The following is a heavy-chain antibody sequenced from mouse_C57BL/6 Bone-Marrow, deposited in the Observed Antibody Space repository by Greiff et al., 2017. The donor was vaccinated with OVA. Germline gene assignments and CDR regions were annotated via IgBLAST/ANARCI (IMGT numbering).Heavy chain of an antibody. Sequence: VKLMESGAELARPGASVKLSCKASGYTFTSYGISWVKQRTGQGLEWIGEIYPRSGNTYYNEKFKGKATLTADKSSSTAYMELRGLTSEDSAVYFCASPEVLRYYFDYWGQGTTLTVSS. CDR2: IYPRSGNT. V-gene: IGHV1-81*01. CDR3: ASPEVLRYYFDY. J-gene: IGHJ2*01. CDR1: GYTFTSYG. D-gene: IGHD1-1*01.